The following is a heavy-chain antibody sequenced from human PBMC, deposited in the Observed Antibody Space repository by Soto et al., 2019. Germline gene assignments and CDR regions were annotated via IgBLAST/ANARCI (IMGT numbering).Heavy chain of an antibody. J-gene: IGHJ5*02. V-gene: IGHV3-74*01. CDR2: INSDGSST. D-gene: IGHD6-6*01. CDR1: GFTFSSYW. Sequence: GGSLRLSCAASGFTFSSYWMHWVRQAPGKGLVWVSRINSDGSSTSYADSVKGRFTISRDNAKNTLYLQMNSLRAEDTAAYYCARGLTAARHNWFDPWGQGTLVTVSS. CDR3: ARGLTAARHNWFDP.